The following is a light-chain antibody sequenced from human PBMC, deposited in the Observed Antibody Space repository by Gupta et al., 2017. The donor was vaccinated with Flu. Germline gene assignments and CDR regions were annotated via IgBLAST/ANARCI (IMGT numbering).Light chain of an antibody. CDR1: TSDVGGYNY. CDR3: GSEAGSNNFWV. V-gene: IGLV2-11*01. J-gene: IGLJ3*02. CDR2: EVT. Sequence: QSALTHPRSVSVSPGQPVTISCTGGTSDVGGYNYVSWYQQYPGKAPNLMIYEVTKRHSGVPDRFSGSKSGKTASMTSTGLQAEDEADYYCGSEAGSNNFWVFGGGTKLTVL.